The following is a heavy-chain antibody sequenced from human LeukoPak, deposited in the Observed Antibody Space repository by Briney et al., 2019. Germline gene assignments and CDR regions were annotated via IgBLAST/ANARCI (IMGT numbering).Heavy chain of an antibody. Sequence: PGGSLRLSCAASGFTFSSYWMSWVRQAPGKGLEWVANIKQDGSEKYYVDSVKGGFTISRDNANISLYLQMNSLRAEDTAVYYCASLEYLYYYMDVWGKGTTVTVSS. CDR3: ASLEYLYYYMDV. D-gene: IGHD6-6*01. J-gene: IGHJ6*03. V-gene: IGHV3-7*01. CDR2: IKQDGSEK. CDR1: GFTFSSYW.